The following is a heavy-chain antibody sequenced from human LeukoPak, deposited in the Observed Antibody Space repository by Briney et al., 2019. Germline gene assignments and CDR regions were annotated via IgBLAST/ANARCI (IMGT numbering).Heavy chain of an antibody. CDR2: ISSSGST. CDR3: ARVRDGPSDY. V-gene: IGHV4-61*02. Sequence: SETLSLTCTVSGDSISSGDYYWSWIRQPAGKGLEWIGRISSSGSTNYNPSLKSRVTISLDTSKNQFSLKLSSVTAADTAVYHCARVRDGPSDYWGQGTLVTVSS. J-gene: IGHJ4*02. CDR1: GDSISSGDYY. D-gene: IGHD5-24*01.